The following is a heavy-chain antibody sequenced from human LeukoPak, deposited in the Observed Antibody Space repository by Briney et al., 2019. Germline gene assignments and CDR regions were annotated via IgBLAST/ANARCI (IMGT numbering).Heavy chain of an antibody. J-gene: IGHJ5*02. D-gene: IGHD3-9*01. CDR2: IYHSGST. Sequence: PPETLSLTCTVSGYSISSGYYWGWIRQPPGKGLEWIGSIYHSGSTYYNPSLKSRVTISVDTSKNQFSLKLSSVTAADTAVYYCARGGYILTGYYQLNWFDPWGQGTLVTVSS. CDR1: GYSISSGYY. CDR3: ARGGYILTGYYQLNWFDP. V-gene: IGHV4-38-2*02.